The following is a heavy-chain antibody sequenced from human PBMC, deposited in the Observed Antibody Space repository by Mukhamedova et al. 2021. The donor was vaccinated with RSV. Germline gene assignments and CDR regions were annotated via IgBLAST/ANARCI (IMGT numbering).Heavy chain of an antibody. D-gene: IGHD1/OR15-1a*01. Sequence: GKGLEWMGRIDPSDSYTNYGPSFQGHVTISADKSISTAYLQWSSLKASDTAMYYCARADWVAGTRRGYYFDYWGQGTLVTVSS. CDR3: ARADWVAGTRRGYYFDY. J-gene: IGHJ4*02. CDR2: IDPSDSYT. V-gene: IGHV5-10-1*01.